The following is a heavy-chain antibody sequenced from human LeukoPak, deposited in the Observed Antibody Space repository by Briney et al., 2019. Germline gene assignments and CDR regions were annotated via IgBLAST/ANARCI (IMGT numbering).Heavy chain of an antibody. J-gene: IGHJ4*02. V-gene: IGHV1-2*02. CDR2: INPDSGGT. Sequence: GASVKVSCKASGYTFTGYYMHWGRQAPGQGLEWMGWINPDSGGTNYAQKFQGRVTMTRDTSSSTAYMELGRLRSDDTAVYYCARTAIFSPFSFDYWGQGTLVTVSS. CDR3: ARTAIFSPFSFDY. D-gene: IGHD3-9*01. CDR1: GYTFTGYY.